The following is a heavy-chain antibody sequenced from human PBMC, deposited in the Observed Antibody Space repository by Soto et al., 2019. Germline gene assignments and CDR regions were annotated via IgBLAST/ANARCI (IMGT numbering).Heavy chain of an antibody. J-gene: IGHJ3*01. V-gene: IGHV3-30-3*01. Sequence: QVQLVESGGGVVQPGRSLRLSCAASGFTFSNYAMHWVRQAPGKGLEWVAAISYDEGSQFYADSVKGRFTISRDNSKNTYYLQMNSLRAGDTAVYYCVRVSQYYYGGFDVWGQGTMVTVSS. CDR3: VRVSQYYYGGFDV. CDR2: ISYDEGSQ. D-gene: IGHD3-10*01. CDR1: GFTFSNYA.